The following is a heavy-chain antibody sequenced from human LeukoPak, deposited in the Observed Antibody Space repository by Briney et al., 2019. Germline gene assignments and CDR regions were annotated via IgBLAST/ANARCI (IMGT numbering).Heavy chain of an antibody. Sequence: ASVKVSCKASGYTFTSYGITWVRQAPAQGLEWMGWINDYNGNTNYAQKLQGRVTMTTDTSTSTAYMELRSLRSDDTAVYYCAGGVGGYCSNTICFSYWGQGTLVTVSS. V-gene: IGHV1-18*01. J-gene: IGHJ4*02. CDR2: INDYNGNT. D-gene: IGHD2-2*01. CDR1: GYTFTSYG. CDR3: AGGVGGYCSNTICFSY.